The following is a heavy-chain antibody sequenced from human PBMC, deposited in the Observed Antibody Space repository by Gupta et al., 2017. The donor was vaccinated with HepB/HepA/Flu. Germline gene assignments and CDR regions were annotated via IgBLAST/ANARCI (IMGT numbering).Heavy chain of an antibody. CDR2: INWNGGST. V-gene: IGHV3-20*01. Sequence: EVQLVESGGGVVRPGGSLRLSCAASGFTFDDYGMRWVRQAPGKGLEWVSGINWNGGSTGYADSVKSRFTISRDNAKNSLYLQMNSLRAEDTALYHCARSLTAGIGFWFDPWGQGTLVTVSS. D-gene: IGHD6-13*01. CDR1: GFTFDDYG. J-gene: IGHJ5*02. CDR3: ARSLTAGIGFWFDP.